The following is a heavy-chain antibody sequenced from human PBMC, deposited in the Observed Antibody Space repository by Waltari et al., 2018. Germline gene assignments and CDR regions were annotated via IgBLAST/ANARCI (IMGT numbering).Heavy chain of an antibody. D-gene: IGHD2-15*01. V-gene: IGHV3-7*01. CDR1: GFSISVFW. Sequence: EVQLVESGGDLVQPGGSVRRSCETSGFSISVFWMSWVRQAPGKGLEWVANIKEDGSVKDYADSVKGRFTISRDNAKKSVYLQINSLRVEDTAVYYCVLQWSPPYWGQGTQVTVSS. J-gene: IGHJ4*02. CDR3: VLQWSPPY. CDR2: IKEDGSVK.